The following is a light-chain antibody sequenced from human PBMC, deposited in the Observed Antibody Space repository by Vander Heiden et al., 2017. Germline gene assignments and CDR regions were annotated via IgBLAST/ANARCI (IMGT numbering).Light chain of an antibody. CDR3: QQDNSYPET. J-gene: IGKJ1*01. V-gene: IGKV1-5*03. Sequence: DFQMPQSPSTLSASVGDRVTITCRASQSISSWLAWYQQKPGKAPKLLIYKASSLESGVPSRFSGSGSGKEFTLTISSLQPDDFATYYCQQDNSYPETFGQGTKVEIK. CDR1: QSISSW. CDR2: KAS.